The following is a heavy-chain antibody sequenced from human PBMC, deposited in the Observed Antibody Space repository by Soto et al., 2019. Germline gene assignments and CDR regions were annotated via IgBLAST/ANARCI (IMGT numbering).Heavy chain of an antibody. V-gene: IGHV3-33*01. Sequence: QVQLVESGGGVVQPGRSLRLSCVASGFTFDNNDMHWVRRAPGKGLEWVALIWSDGSYKYYGGPVKGRFTISRDNSKNTLYLQMNALRAEDTAVYYCARAYGGIDFDYWGQGTVVTVSS. CDR3: ARAYGGIDFDY. CDR1: GFTFDNND. J-gene: IGHJ4*02. CDR2: IWSDGSYK. D-gene: IGHD2-15*01.